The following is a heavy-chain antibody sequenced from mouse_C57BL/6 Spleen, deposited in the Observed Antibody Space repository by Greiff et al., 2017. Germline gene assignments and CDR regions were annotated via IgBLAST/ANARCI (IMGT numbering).Heavy chain of an antibody. Sequence: QVQLQQSGAELVKPGASVKISCKASGYAFSSYWVNWVKQRPGKGLEWIGQIYPGDGDTNYNGKFKGKATLTADKSSSTAYMQLSSLPSEDSSVYFCASYDYPYFAYRRQGTTLTVSS. CDR2: IYPGDGDT. D-gene: IGHD2-4*01. V-gene: IGHV1-80*01. CDR3: ASYDYPYFAY. J-gene: IGHJ2*01. CDR1: GYAFSSYW.